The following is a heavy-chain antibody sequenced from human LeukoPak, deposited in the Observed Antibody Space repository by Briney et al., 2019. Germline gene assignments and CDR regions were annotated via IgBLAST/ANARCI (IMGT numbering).Heavy chain of an antibody. D-gene: IGHD3-3*01. CDR3: ARGRRLRFLEWLPLGPGAFDI. V-gene: IGHV4-59*01. J-gene: IGHJ3*02. Sequence: SETLSLTCTVSGGSIINYYWSWIRQPPGKTLEWIGYIIYGGSTNYNPSLKSRLTISIDTSKNQFSLKLSSVTAADTAVYYCARGRRLRFLEWLPLGPGAFDIWGQGTMVTVSS. CDR1: GGSIINYY. CDR2: IIYGGST.